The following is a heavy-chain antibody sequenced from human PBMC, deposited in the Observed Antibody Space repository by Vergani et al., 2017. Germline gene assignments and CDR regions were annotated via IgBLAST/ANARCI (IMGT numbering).Heavy chain of an antibody. CDR2: ISSSGSTI. D-gene: IGHD2-2*01. V-gene: IGHV3-11*01. J-gene: IGHJ4*02. Sequence: QVQLVESGGGVVQPGRSLRLSCAASGFTFSDYYMSWIRQAPGKGLEWVSYISSSGSTIYYADSVKGRFTISRDNAKNSLYLQMNSLRAEDTAVYYCARREVVPAAAFDYWGQGTLVTVSS. CDR1: GFTFSDYY. CDR3: ARREVVPAAAFDY.